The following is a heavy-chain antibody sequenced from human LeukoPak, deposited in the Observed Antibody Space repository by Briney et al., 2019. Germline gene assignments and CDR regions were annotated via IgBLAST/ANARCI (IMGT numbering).Heavy chain of an antibody. CDR1: GGTFSSYA. CDR3: ARDTGRGYSYGSPEYFQH. V-gene: IGHV1-69*05. D-gene: IGHD5-18*01. J-gene: IGHJ1*01. CDR2: IIPIFGTA. Sequence: SVKVSCKASGGTFSSYAISWVRQAPGQGLEWMGGIIPIFGTANYAQKFQGRVTITTDESTSTAYMELSSLRSEDTAVYYCARDTGRGYSYGSPEYFQHWGQGTTVTVSS.